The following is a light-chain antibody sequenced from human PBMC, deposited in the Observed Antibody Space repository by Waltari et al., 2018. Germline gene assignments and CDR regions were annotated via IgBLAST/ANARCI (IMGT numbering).Light chain of an antibody. J-gene: IGKJ1*01. CDR1: QGIWIN. V-gene: IGKV3-15*01. CDR3: QQFNDWPRT. CDR2: EAS. Sequence: EVVMTQSPATLSVSQVERATLSCRASQGIWINMVWYQQRPGQAPRVLIYEASMRATDIPARFSGSGSGTEFTLTISSVQSEDAAVYYCQQFNDWPRTFGQGTKVEIK.